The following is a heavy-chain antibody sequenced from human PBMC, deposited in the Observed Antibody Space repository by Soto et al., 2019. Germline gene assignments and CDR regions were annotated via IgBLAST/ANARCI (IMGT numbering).Heavy chain of an antibody. Sequence: SETLSLTCSVLGDSISAPSYWAWIRQPPGKGLEWIGHVFYSGRTTYSPSLRSRVSISADTSKNQFSLKLSSMTAADAAVYFCVGFKSSTIFSHWGQGTLVTVSS. CDR1: GDSISAPSY. J-gene: IGHJ4*02. D-gene: IGHD3-9*01. CDR3: VGFKSSTIFSH. V-gene: IGHV4-39*01. CDR2: VFYSGRT.